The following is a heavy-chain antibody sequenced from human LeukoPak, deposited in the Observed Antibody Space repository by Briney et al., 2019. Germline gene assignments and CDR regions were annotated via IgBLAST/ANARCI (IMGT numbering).Heavy chain of an antibody. CDR3: ARDSTMTDGMDV. CDR1: GYTFTSYY. V-gene: IGHV1-46*01. Sequence: ASVKVSCKASGYTFTSYYMHWVRQAPGQGLEGMGIINPSGGSTSYAQKFQGRVTMTRDTSTSTVYMELSSLRSEDTAVYYCARDSTMTDGMDVWGKGTMVTVSS. J-gene: IGHJ6*04. D-gene: IGHD2-2*01. CDR2: INPSGGST.